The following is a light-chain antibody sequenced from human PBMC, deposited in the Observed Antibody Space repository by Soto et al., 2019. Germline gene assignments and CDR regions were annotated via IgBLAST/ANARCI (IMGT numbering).Light chain of an antibody. CDR2: EVS. Sequence: QSALTQPPSASGSPGQSVTISCTGTSSDVGGYDYVSWYQQHPGKAPKLMIYEVSKRPSGVPDRFSASKSGSTASLTVSGLQAEVEADYYCSSFAGSFHSVLGTGTRVTVL. CDR3: SSFAGSFHSV. V-gene: IGLV2-8*01. J-gene: IGLJ1*01. CDR1: SSDVGGYDY.